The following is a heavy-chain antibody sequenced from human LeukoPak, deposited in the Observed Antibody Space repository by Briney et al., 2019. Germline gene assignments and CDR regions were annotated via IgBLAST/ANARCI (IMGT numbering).Heavy chain of an antibody. D-gene: IGHD3-10*01. CDR1: GGTFSSYA. CDR3: AVWFGELSPFDY. Sequence: SVKLSCKASGGTFSSYAISWVRRAPGQGLEWMGGIIPIFGTANYAQKFQGRVTITADESTSTAYMELSSLRSEDTAVYYCAVWFGELSPFDYWGQGTLVTVSS. CDR2: IIPIFGTA. J-gene: IGHJ4*02. V-gene: IGHV1-69*01.